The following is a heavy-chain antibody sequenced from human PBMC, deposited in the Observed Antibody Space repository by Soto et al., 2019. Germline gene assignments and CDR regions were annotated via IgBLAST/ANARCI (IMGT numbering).Heavy chain of an antibody. CDR2: ISAYNGNT. D-gene: IGHD6-19*01. Sequence: ASVKVSCKASGYTFTSYGISWVRQAPGQGLEWMGWISAYNGNTNYAQKLQGRVTMTTDTSTGTAYMELRSLRSDDTAVYYCAREQAVAGTRDPIRHWGQGTLVTVSS. V-gene: IGHV1-18*01. J-gene: IGHJ4*02. CDR1: GYTFTSYG. CDR3: AREQAVAGTRDPIRH.